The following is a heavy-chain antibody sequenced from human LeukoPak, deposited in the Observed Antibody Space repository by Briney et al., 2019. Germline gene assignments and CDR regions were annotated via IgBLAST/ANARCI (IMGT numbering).Heavy chain of an antibody. CDR1: GFTFSSYS. D-gene: IGHD6-19*01. CDR2: ISSSSSYI. V-gene: IGHV3-21*01. Sequence: GGSLRLSCAASGFTFSSYSMNWVRQAPGKGLEWVSSISSSSSYIYYADSVKGRFTISRDNAKNSLYLQMNSLRAEDTAVYYCAKDLAVAGDSWGQGTLVTVSS. J-gene: IGHJ1*01. CDR3: AKDLAVAGDS.